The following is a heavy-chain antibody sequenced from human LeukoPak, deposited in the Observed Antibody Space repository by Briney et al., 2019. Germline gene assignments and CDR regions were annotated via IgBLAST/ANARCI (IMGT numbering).Heavy chain of an antibody. CDR3: ARCGEMATISSCYFDY. Sequence: GESLKIYFQGFGWSFTYYWIGWVRQIPGKGLEWMGIIYRGHSDTSYPPSFQGQVTISADESISTAYLQWSSLRASDTAMYYCARCGEMATISSCYFDYWGQGTVVTVSS. V-gene: IGHV5-51*01. CDR2: IYRGHSDT. CDR1: GWSFTYYW. D-gene: IGHD5-24*01. J-gene: IGHJ4*02.